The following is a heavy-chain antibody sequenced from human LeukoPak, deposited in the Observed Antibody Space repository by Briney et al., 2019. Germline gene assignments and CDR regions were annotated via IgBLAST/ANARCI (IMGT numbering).Heavy chain of an antibody. D-gene: IGHD3-22*01. J-gene: IGHJ4*02. V-gene: IGHV1-2*02. CDR1: GYTFTGYY. CDR3: ARGPLYYYDSSGYPMAGVTDY. Sequence: ASVKVSCKASGYTFTGYYMHWVRQAPGQGLEWMGWINPNSGGTNYAQKFQGRVIMTRDTSISTAYMELSRLRSDDTAVYYCARGPLYYYDSSGYPMAGVTDYWGQGTLVTVSS. CDR2: INPNSGGT.